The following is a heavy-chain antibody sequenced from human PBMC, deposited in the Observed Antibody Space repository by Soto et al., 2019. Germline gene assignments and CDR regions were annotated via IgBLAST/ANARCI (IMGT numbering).Heavy chain of an antibody. V-gene: IGHV3-7*01. CDR2: IKQDGSEK. CDR3: AREGIQPDYYYGMDV. CDR1: GFTFSSYW. D-gene: IGHD5-18*01. Sequence: EVQLVESGGGLVQPGWSLRLSCAASGFTFSSYWMSWVRQAPGKVLEWVANIKQDGSEKYYVDSVKGRFTISRDNAKNSLYLQMNSLRAEDTAVYYCAREGIQPDYYYGMDVWGQGPTVTVSS. J-gene: IGHJ6*02.